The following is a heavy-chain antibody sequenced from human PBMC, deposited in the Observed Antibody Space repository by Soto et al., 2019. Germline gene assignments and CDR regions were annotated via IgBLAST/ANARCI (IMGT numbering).Heavy chain of an antibody. CDR3: AKDRVCSGGSCYSGSFDY. J-gene: IGHJ4*02. CDR2: ISGSGGST. V-gene: IGHV3-23*01. Sequence: EVQLLESGGGLVQPGGSLRLSCAASGFTFSSYAMSWVRQALGKGLEWVSAISGSGGSTYYADSVKGRFTISRDNSKNTLYLQMNSLRAEDTAVYYCAKDRVCSGGSCYSGSFDYWGQGTLVTVSS. D-gene: IGHD2-15*01. CDR1: GFTFSSYA.